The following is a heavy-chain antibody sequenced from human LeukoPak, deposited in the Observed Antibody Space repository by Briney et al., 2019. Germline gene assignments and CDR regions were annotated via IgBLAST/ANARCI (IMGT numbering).Heavy chain of an antibody. J-gene: IGHJ5*02. D-gene: IGHD4-17*01. CDR3: ARDRTDYGDYWFDP. Sequence: SETLSLTCTVSGGSISSYYWSWIRQPPGKGLEWIGYIYYSGSTNYNPSLKSRVTISVDTSKNQFSLKLSSVTAADTAVYYCARDRTDYGDYWFDPWGQGTLVTVSS. CDR2: IYYSGST. V-gene: IGHV4-59*01. CDR1: GGSISSYY.